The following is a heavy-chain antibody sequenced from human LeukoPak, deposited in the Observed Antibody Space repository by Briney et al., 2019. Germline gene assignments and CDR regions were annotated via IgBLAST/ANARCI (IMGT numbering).Heavy chain of an antibody. D-gene: IGHD3-10*01. CDR2: TNRDGRDS. CDR3: ARDYHGSIDY. V-gene: IGHV3-74*01. J-gene: IGHJ4*02. CDR1: GFTFSSYW. Sequence: PGGSLRLSCAASGFTFSSYWMHWVRQAPGKGLMWVSRTNRDGRDSIYADSVGGRFTISRDNTENTLYLRMSSLRADDTAVYYCARDYHGSIDYWGQGTLVAVSS.